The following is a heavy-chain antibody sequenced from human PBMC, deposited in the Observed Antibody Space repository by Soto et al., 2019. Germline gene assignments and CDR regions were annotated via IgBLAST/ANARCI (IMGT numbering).Heavy chain of an antibody. V-gene: IGHV1-18*01. D-gene: IGHD3-22*01. Sequence: QVQLVQSAGEVKKPGASVKVSCKASGYTFIRYGITWVRQAPGQGLEGMGWISPYNDYTIYAQKLQGRVTMTTDTSTRTVYLDLRSLKSDDTAVYYCARGGYYDNTWGKLSHYGLDVWGQGTSVTVS. CDR3: ARGGYYDNTWGKLSHYGLDV. J-gene: IGHJ6*02. CDR1: GYTFIRYG. CDR2: ISPYNDYT.